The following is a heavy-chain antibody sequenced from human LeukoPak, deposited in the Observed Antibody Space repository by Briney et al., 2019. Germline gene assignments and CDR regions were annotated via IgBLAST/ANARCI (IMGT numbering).Heavy chain of an antibody. CDR3: VRDQYCASSSCPGAFDL. CDR2: IKSKTDGGTT. V-gene: IGHV3-15*01. CDR1: GFSINYDW. J-gene: IGHJ3*01. Sequence: GGSLRLSCAASGFSINYDWMSWVRQAPGKGLEWVGRIKSKTDGGTTGYAAPVKGRFTISRDDSRNTLYLQMSSLKSEDAAVYYRVRDQYCASSSCPGAFDLWGQGTVVTVSS. D-gene: IGHD2-2*01.